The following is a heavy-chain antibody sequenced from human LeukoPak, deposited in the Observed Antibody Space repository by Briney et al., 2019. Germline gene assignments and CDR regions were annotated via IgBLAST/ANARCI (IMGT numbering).Heavy chain of an antibody. CDR1: GFTFSSYG. Sequence: GGSLRLSCAASGFTFSSYGMHWVRQAPGKGLEWVAVISYDGSNKYYADSVKGRFTISRDNSKNTLYLQMNSLRAEDTAVYYCAKDLYYYDISGLYFDYWGQGTLVTVSS. J-gene: IGHJ4*02. CDR2: ISYDGSNK. D-gene: IGHD3-22*01. CDR3: AKDLYYYDISGLYFDY. V-gene: IGHV3-30*18.